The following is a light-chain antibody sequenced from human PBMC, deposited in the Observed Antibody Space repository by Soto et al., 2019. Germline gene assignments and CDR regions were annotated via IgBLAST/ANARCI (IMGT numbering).Light chain of an antibody. V-gene: IGKV3-15*01. CDR1: QSVSSD. CDR3: LQYDNWPPT. CDR2: GAS. Sequence: EMVMTQSPATLSVSPGERVTLSCRATQSVSSDLAWYQQRPGQAPRLLIYGASTRATGIAARFSGSGSGTGFTLTISSLESEDFAVYYCLQYDNWPPTFGQGTKLEIK. J-gene: IGKJ2*01.